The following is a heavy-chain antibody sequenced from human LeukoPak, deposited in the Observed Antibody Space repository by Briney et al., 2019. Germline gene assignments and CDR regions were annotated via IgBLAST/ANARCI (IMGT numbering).Heavy chain of an antibody. CDR2: IYRGGST. CDR3: ARVGNSNRYGMDV. J-gene: IGHJ6*02. D-gene: IGHD4-23*01. V-gene: IGHV3-66*01. CDR1: GFNVSSNY. Sequence: GGSLRLSCAAPGFNVSSNYMSWVRQAPGKGLEWVSVIYRGGSTYYAGSVKGRFIISRDNSKNTLYLQMNSLRIEDTGAYYCARVGNSNRYGMDVWGQGTTVTVSS.